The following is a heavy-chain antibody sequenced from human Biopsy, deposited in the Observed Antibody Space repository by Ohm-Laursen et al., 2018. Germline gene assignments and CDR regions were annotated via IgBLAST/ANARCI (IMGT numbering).Heavy chain of an antibody. V-gene: IGHV1-69*06. CDR3: ARDQMAIMLGGRTRTDFFDS. CDR1: GYTFTTYD. Sequence: SVKVSCKASGYTFTTYDINWVRRATGQGLEWMGGNIPILGTGNYAPMFHGRVTVVADTSTSTATMELRSLRSDDTAVYYCARDQMAIMLGGRTRTDFFDSWGQGTLVTVSS. CDR2: NIPILGTG. D-gene: IGHD3-10*02. J-gene: IGHJ4*02.